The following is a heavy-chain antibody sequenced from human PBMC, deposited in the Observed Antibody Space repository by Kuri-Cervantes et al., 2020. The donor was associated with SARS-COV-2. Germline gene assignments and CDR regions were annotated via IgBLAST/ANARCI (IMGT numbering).Heavy chain of an antibody. CDR1: GFTFSSYE. D-gene: IGHD3-10*01. CDR3: ARVRGVGY. Sequence: GESLKISCAASGFTFSSYEFMWVRQAPGKGLEWVSSISSSSSYIYYADSVKGRFTISRDNAKNSLYLQMNSLRAEDTAVYYCARVRGVGYWGQGTLVTVSS. CDR2: ISSSSSYI. V-gene: IGHV3-21*01. J-gene: IGHJ4*02.